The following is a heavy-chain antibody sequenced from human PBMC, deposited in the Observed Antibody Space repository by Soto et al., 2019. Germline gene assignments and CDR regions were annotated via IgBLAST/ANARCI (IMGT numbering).Heavy chain of an antibody. V-gene: IGHV1-18*01. Sequence: ASVKVSCKASGYTFTSYGISWVRQAPGQGLGWMGWISAYNGNTNYAQNLQGRVTMTTDTSTSTAYIDRRSLRSDDTAVYYCVRGQTYCGGDCYSESPYYYYYGMDVWGQGTTVTVSS. CDR1: GYTFTSYG. J-gene: IGHJ6*02. D-gene: IGHD2-21*02. CDR2: ISAYNGNT. CDR3: VRGQTYCGGDCYSESPYYYYYGMDV.